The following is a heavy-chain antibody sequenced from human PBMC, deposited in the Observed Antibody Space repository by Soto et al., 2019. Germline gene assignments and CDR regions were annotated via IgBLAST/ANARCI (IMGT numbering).Heavy chain of an antibody. Sequence: SETLSLTCTVSGASMNSYHWSWIRQPAGKGLEWIGHIHSSGSTNYNPSLKSRVTMSVDTSKNQFSLRLMSLTAADTAVYYCARDQGVAAAGITRFDPWGQGSLVTVSS. V-gene: IGHV4-4*07. D-gene: IGHD6-13*01. J-gene: IGHJ5*02. CDR2: IHSSGST. CDR3: ARDQGVAAAGITRFDP. CDR1: GASMNSYH.